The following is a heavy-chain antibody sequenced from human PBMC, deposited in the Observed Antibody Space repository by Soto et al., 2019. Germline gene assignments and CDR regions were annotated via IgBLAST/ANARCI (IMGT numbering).Heavy chain of an antibody. Sequence: SETLSLTCTVSGASMNSYHWSWIRQPAGKGLEWIGHIHSSGSTNYNPSLKSRVTMSVDTSKNQFSLRLMSLTAADTAVYYCARDQGVAAAGITRFDPWGQGSLVTVSS. V-gene: IGHV4-4*07. D-gene: IGHD6-13*01. J-gene: IGHJ5*02. CDR2: IHSSGST. CDR3: ARDQGVAAAGITRFDP. CDR1: GASMNSYH.